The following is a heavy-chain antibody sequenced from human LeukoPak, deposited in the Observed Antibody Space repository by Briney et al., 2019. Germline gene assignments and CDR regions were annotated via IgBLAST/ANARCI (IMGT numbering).Heavy chain of an antibody. CDR3: AKDGPQYYDYVWGSYRPVNWFDL. J-gene: IGHJ5*02. V-gene: IGHV3-23*01. D-gene: IGHD3-16*02. Sequence: GGSLRLSCAASGFTFSSYAMSWVRQAPGKGLEWVSAISGSGGSTYYADSVKGRFTISRDNSKNTLYLQMNSLRAEDTAVYYCAKDGPQYYDYVWGSYRPVNWFDLWGQGTLVTVSS. CDR2: ISGSGGST. CDR1: GFTFSSYA.